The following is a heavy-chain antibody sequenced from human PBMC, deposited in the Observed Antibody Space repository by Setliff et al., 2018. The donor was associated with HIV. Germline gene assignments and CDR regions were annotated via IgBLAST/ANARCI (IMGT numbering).Heavy chain of an antibody. J-gene: IGHJ6*03. V-gene: IGHV1-69*13. CDR2: IIPIFGTA. CDR1: GGTFSSYA. Sequence: GASVKVSCKASGGTFSSYAISWVRQAPGQGLEWMGGIIPIFGTANYAQKFQGRVTITADESTGTEYMELSSQRSEDTAVYYCARAGMEPYYYYYYMAVGGKGTTGTVSS. CDR3: ARAGMEPYYYYYYMAV. D-gene: IGHD1-1*01.